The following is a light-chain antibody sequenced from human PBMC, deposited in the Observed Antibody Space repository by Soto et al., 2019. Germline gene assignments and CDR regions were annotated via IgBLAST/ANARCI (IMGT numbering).Light chain of an antibody. Sequence: DIQMTQSPSSVSASVGDRVTITCRASQGISSWLARYQQKPVKAPKLLIYAASSLQSGVPSRFSGSGSGTDFTLTISSLQPEDVATYYCQKYNSALTFGQGTRLEIK. V-gene: IGKV1-12*01. J-gene: IGKJ5*01. CDR2: AAS. CDR1: QGISSW. CDR3: QKYNSALT.